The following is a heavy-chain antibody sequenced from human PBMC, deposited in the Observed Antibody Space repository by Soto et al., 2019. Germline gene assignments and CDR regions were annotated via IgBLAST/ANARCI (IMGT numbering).Heavy chain of an antibody. V-gene: IGHV1-24*01. J-gene: IGHJ6*02. D-gene: IGHD2-2*01. CDR3: ATGFIVVVPAATTSPYGMDV. CDR2: FDPEDGET. CDR1: GYTLTELS. Sequence: ASVKVSCKVSGYTLTELSMHSVRQAPGKGLEWMGGFDPEDGETIYAQKFQGRVTMTEDTSTDTAYMELSSLRSEDTAVYYCATGFIVVVPAATTSPYGMDVWGQGTTVTVSS.